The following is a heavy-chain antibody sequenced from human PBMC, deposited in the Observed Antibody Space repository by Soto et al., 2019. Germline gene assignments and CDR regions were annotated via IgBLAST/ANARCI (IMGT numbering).Heavy chain of an antibody. Sequence: EVQLVESGGDLVQRGGSLRLSCAASGFPFSSYWMHWVRHTPGKGLDWVARISGDGVTTYYAYSLKGRFTVSRENAKKTLSLQISGLRAEDTAVYYCAREYYGILTGYYTDYWGQGTLVSVSS. V-gene: IGHV3-74*01. CDR3: AREYYGILTGYYTDY. CDR1: GFPFSSYW. CDR2: ISGDGVTT. J-gene: IGHJ4*02. D-gene: IGHD3-9*01.